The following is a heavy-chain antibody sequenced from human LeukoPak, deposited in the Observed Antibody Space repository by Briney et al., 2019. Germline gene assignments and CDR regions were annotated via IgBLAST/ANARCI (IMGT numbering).Heavy chain of an antibody. CDR3: ARNLLSIVGGPDAFDI. Sequence: ASVKVSCKASGYTFTTHGVSWVRQAPGQGLEWMGWISAYNGNTNYAQKLQGRVTMTTDTSTSTAYMELRSLRSDDTAVYYCARNLLSIVGGPDAFDIWGQGTMVTVSS. V-gene: IGHV1-18*01. CDR1: GYTFTTHG. J-gene: IGHJ3*02. D-gene: IGHD1-26*01. CDR2: ISAYNGNT.